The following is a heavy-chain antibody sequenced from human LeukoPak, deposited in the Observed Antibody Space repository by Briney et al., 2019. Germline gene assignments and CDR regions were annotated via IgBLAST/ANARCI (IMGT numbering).Heavy chain of an antibody. CDR3: ARDKMGDSSGYPEYYFDY. J-gene: IGHJ4*02. CDR2: INPSGGST. Sequence: GASVKVSCKASGYTFTGYYMHWVRQAPGQGLEWMGIINPSGGSTSYAQKFQGRVTMTRDTSTSTVYMELSGLRSEDTAVYYCARDKMGDSSGYPEYYFDYWGQGTLVTVSS. D-gene: IGHD3-22*01. CDR1: GYTFTGYY. V-gene: IGHV1-46*01.